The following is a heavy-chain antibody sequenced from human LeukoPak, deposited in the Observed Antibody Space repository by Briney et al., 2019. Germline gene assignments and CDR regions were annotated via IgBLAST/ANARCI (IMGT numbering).Heavy chain of an antibody. D-gene: IGHD5-18*01. CDR1: GYTFTSYY. CDR2: INPSGGST. V-gene: IGHV1-46*01. Sequence: ASVKVSCKASGYTFTSYYMHWVRQAPGQGLEWMGIINPSGGSTSYAQKFQGRVTMTRDMSTSTVYMELSSLRSEDTAVYYCAREKTAMDYYYYYMDVWGKGTTVTVSS. J-gene: IGHJ6*03. CDR3: AREKTAMDYYYYYMDV.